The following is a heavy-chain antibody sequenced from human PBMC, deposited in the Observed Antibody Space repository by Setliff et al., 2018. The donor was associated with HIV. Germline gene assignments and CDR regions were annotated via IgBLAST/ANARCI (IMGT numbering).Heavy chain of an antibody. J-gene: IGHJ4*02. V-gene: IGHV1-18*01. CDR3: AREAYSYGYVLPATRFGYYFDS. D-gene: IGHD5-18*01. CDR1: GYTFTSYG. Sequence: ASVKVSCKASGYTFTSYGISWVRQAPGQGLEWMGWISAYNGNTNYAQKFQGRVTISADRSTSTAYMELSSLRSEDTALYYCAREAYSYGYVLPATRFGYYFDSWGQGTLVTVSS. CDR2: ISAYNGNT.